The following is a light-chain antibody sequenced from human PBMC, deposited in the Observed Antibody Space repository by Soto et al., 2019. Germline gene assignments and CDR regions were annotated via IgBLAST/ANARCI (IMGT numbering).Light chain of an antibody. J-gene: IGKJ5*01. CDR1: QGISSY. Sequence: AIRMTQSPSSLSASTGDRVTITCRASQGISSYLACYQQKPVKAPKLLIYAASTLQSGVPSRFSGSGSGTDFTLTISCLQSEDFATYYCQQYYSYPINFGQGTRLEI. CDR3: QQYYSYPIN. CDR2: AAS. V-gene: IGKV1-8*01.